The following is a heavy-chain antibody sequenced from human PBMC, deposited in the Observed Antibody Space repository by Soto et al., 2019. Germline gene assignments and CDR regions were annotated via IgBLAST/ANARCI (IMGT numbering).Heavy chain of an antibody. D-gene: IGHD2-2*01. CDR1: EFTFTTYT. CDR3: SSSPSYCTTTSCYGGDS. CDR2: IDISGSYI. V-gene: IGHV3-21*01. J-gene: IGHJ4*02. Sequence: EVQLVESGGGLVKPGGSLRLSCAASEFTFTTYTMTWVRQAPGKGLQWVSSIDISGSYIYYADSVKGRFTVSRDNAKNSLYLQMNSLRAEDTAVYYCSSSPSYCTTTSCYGGDSWGQGTLVTVSS.